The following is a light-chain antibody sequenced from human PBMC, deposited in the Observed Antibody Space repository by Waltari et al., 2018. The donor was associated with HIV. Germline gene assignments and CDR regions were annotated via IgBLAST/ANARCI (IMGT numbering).Light chain of an antibody. CDR1: ALAKKY. CDR2: EDD. CDR3: YSTDSSGYHKV. J-gene: IGLJ2*01. V-gene: IGLV3-10*01. Sequence: SSELTQPPSVSVSPGQAARITCSGDALAKKYAYWYQQKSGQAPVLVIYEDDKRPSGIPERVSASTSGTMATLTISGAQVEDEGDYYCYSTDSSGYHKVFGGGTKLTVL.